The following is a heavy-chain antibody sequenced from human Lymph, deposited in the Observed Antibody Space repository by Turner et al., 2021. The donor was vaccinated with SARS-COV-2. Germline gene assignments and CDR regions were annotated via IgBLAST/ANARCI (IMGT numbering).Heavy chain of an antibody. CDR1: RYTFTSYY. V-gene: IGHV1-46*01. CDR3: ARDSAFLPSKNWFDP. J-gene: IGHJ5*02. Sequence: QVQRVQSGAEVKKPGASVKVSCKASRYTFTSYYMHWVRQAPGQGLEWMGIINPSGGSTSYAQKFQGRVTMTSDTSTSTVYMELSSLRSEDTAVYYCARDSAFLPSKNWFDPWGQGTLVTVSS. CDR2: INPSGGST. D-gene: IGHD1-26*01.